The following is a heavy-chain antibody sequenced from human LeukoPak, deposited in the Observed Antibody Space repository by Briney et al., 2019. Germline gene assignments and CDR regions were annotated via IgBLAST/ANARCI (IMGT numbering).Heavy chain of an antibody. CDR1: GGSFSGYS. J-gene: IGHJ4*02. D-gene: IGHD3-22*01. V-gene: IGHV4-34*01. Sequence: SETLSLTCAVDGGSFSGYSWSWIRQPPGKGLEWIGEFNHIGSPNYNPSLKSRVTISVDTPKNQLSLKLSSLTAADTAVYYCASYYYCFDYWGQGTLVTVSS. CDR2: FNHIGSP. CDR3: ASYYYCFDY.